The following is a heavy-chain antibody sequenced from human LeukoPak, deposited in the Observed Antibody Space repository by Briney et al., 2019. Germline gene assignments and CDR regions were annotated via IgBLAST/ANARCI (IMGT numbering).Heavy chain of an antibody. Sequence: GSLRFSCAASGFTFSSYSMRWVRQAPGKGLEWVSGISGSGESTYYADSVKGRFTIFRDNPKNTLYLQMNSLRAEDTALYYCAKRGDSGACNDYWGQGTLVTVSS. CDR3: AKRGDSGACNDY. CDR1: GFTFSSYS. V-gene: IGHV3-23*01. CDR2: ISGSGEST. D-gene: IGHD2-21*01. J-gene: IGHJ4*02.